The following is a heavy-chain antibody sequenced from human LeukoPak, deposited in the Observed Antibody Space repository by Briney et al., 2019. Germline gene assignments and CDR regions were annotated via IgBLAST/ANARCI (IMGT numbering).Heavy chain of an antibody. D-gene: IGHD6-13*01. CDR3: AREDQQLVRIYLDF. Sequence: GGSLRLSCAASGFTLSKYGMHWVRQAPGKGLEWVALTWFDGSHNYYADSVKGRFTISRDNSKNTLYLQMNSLRAEDTAVYFCAREDQQLVRIYLDFWGQGTLVTVSS. CDR2: TWFDGSHN. V-gene: IGHV3-33*01. J-gene: IGHJ4*02. CDR1: GFTLSKYG.